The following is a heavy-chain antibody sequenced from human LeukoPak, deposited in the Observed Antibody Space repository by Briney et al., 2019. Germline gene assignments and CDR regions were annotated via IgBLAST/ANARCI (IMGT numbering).Heavy chain of an antibody. Sequence: ASVKVSCKASGYTFSSYAISWVRQAPGQGLEWMGGIIPIFGTANYAQKFQGRVTITADKSTSTAYMELSSLRSEDTAVYYCARAKDSGWMRDAFDIWGQGTMVTVSS. CDR1: GYTFSSYA. CDR3: ARAKDSGWMRDAFDI. D-gene: IGHD6-19*01. CDR2: IIPIFGTA. V-gene: IGHV1-69*06. J-gene: IGHJ3*02.